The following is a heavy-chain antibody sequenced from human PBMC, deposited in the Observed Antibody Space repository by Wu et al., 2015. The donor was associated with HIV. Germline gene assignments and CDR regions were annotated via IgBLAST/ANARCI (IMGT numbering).Heavy chain of an antibody. Sequence: QVQLVQSGAEVKKPGASVKVSCKASGYTFTGYYMHWVRQAPGQGLEWMGWINPNSGGTNYAQKFQGRVTMTRDTSISTAYMELSRLRSDDTAVYYCASRSWSSGWYEGGADAFDIWGQGTMVTVSS. V-gene: IGHV1-2*02. D-gene: IGHD6-19*01. CDR3: ASRSWSSGWYEGGADAFDI. CDR1: GYTFTGYY. CDR2: INPNSGGT. J-gene: IGHJ3*02.